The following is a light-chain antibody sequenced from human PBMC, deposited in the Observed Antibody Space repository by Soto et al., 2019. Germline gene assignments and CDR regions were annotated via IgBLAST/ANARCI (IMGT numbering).Light chain of an antibody. J-gene: IGKJ5*01. V-gene: IGKV3-11*01. Sequence: EIVLTQSPATRSLSPGEMATLSCRASQTVSSYLLWYQQKPGQAPRLLIYDASNRASGTPARFSGSGSETDFTLTISSLEPEDFAVYYCQQYGSSPITFGQGTRLEIK. CDR1: QTVSSY. CDR3: QQYGSSPIT. CDR2: DAS.